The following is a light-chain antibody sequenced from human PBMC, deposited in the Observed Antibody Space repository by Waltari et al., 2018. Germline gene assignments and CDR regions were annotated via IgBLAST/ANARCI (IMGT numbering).Light chain of an antibody. V-gene: IGLV1-40*01. CDR3: QSYDSSLSGSV. J-gene: IGLJ2*01. CDR2: GTS. Sequence: QSVLTQPPSVSGAPGQRVTISCTGSSSNIGAGYDVHWYQQLPGTAPKLLIYGTSNRPSGVPDRFSGSKSGTSASLAITGLQAEEEADYYCQSYDSSLSGSVFGGGTKLTVL. CDR1: SSNIGAGYD.